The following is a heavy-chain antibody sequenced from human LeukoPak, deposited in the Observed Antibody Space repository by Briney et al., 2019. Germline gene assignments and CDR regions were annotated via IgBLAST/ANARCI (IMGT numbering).Heavy chain of an antibody. D-gene: IGHD4-23*01. CDR2: IIPIFGTA. Sequence: ASVKVSCKASGGTFSSYAISWVRQAPGQGLEWMGGIIPIFGTANYAQKFQGRVTITADESTSTAYMELSSLRSEDTAVYYCARGLRFYGGNSFGYWGQGTLVTVSS. CDR3: ARGLRFYGGNSFGY. J-gene: IGHJ4*02. CDR1: GGTFSSYA. V-gene: IGHV1-69*13.